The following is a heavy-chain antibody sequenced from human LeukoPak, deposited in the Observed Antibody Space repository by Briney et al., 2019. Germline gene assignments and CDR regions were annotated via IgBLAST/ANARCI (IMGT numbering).Heavy chain of an antibody. CDR2: IYYSGST. V-gene: IGHV4-39*01. CDR3: TRSDIVVVVADY. Sequence: PSETLSLTRTLSGGSISSSIYHWLCLRHPPGRRLEWRGSIYYSGSTYYNPSLKSRVTISVDTSKNQFSLKLSSVTAADTAVYYCTRSDIVVVVADYWGQGTLVTVSS. J-gene: IGHJ4*02. CDR1: GGSISSSIYH. D-gene: IGHD2-15*01.